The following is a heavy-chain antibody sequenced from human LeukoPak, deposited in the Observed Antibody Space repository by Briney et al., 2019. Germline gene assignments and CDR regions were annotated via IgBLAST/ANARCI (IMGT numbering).Heavy chain of an antibody. CDR3: AKEGRYCSSTSCSRHDYYYYYYMDV. V-gene: IGHV3-11*04. J-gene: IGHJ6*03. D-gene: IGHD2-2*01. Sequence: PGGSLRLSCAASGFTFSDYYMSWIRQAPGKGLEWASYISSSGSTIYYADSVKGRFTISRDNSKNTLYLQMNSLRAEDTAVYYCAKEGRYCSSTSCSRHDYYYYYYMDVWGKGTTVTISS. CDR2: ISSSGSTI. CDR1: GFTFSDYY.